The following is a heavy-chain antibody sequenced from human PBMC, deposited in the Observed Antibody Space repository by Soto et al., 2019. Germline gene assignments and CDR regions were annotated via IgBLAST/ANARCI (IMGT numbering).Heavy chain of an antibody. CDR2: INLNGYT. J-gene: IGHJ4*02. V-gene: IGHV4-34*01. D-gene: IGHD3-22*01. CDR1: GGSFSDYY. Sequence: PSETLSLTCAVYGGSFSDYYWPLIRQSPERGLECVWEINLNGYTKYSPSLQSRVTLSVDTTKKQVSLRLSSVTAADTAVYYCARGAWDNSAYYFFDFWGQGIQVNVSS. CDR3: ARGAWDNSAYYFFDF.